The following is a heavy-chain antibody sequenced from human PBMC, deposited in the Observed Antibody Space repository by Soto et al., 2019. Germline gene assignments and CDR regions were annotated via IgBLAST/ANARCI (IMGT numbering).Heavy chain of an antibody. V-gene: IGHV1-69*02. CDR1: GGTFSTYS. CDR3: TLGSWSGEVFDI. J-gene: IGHJ3*02. D-gene: IGHD6-13*01. CDR2: IIPMLGIA. Sequence: QVQLVQSGAEVKKPGSSVKVSCKDSGGTFSTYSMFWVRQAPGQGLEWMGRIIPMLGIANYAQRFQDRVTINADKSTATAYMELSSLRSEDTALYYCTLGSWSGEVFDIWGQGTMVTVSS.